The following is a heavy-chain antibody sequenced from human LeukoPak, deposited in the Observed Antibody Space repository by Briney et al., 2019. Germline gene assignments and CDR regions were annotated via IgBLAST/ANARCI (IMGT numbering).Heavy chain of an antibody. CDR2: INHSGST. V-gene: IGHV4-34*01. CDR3: ARGEKAVAGPYYYYYYMDV. CDR1: GGSFSGYY. D-gene: IGHD6-19*01. Sequence: SETLSLTCAVYGGSFSGYYWSWIRQPPGKGLEWIGEINHSGSTNYNPSHKSRVTISVDTSKNQFSLKLSSVTAADTAVYYCARGEKAVAGPYYYYYYMDVWGKGTTVTISS. J-gene: IGHJ6*03.